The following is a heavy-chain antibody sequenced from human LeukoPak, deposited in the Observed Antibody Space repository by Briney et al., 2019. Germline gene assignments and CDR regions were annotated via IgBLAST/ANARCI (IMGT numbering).Heavy chain of an antibody. J-gene: IGHJ3*01. CDR1: GFTFSENC. Sequence: GGSLRLSCVASGFTFSENCMHWVRQAPGKGLAWVSPINRDGGHTNYADSVKGRFTISRDNSRNTVYLQMSSLRVEDTAIYFCAREEHRLAEAGTSAFDLGGQGTLVTVSP. V-gene: IGHV3-74*01. CDR3: AREEHRLAEAGTSAFDL. D-gene: IGHD6-13*01. CDR2: INRDGGHT.